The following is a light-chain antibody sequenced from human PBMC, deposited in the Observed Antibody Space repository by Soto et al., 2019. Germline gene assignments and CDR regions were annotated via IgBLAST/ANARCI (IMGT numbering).Light chain of an antibody. CDR2: QDS. Sequence: SYELTQPPSVSVSPGQTASITCSGAKSGDKYACWYQQKPGQSPVLVIYQDSKRPSGIPERFSGSNSGNTATLTISGTQAMDEADYYCQAWDSSTFYVFGTGTKLTVL. CDR3: QAWDSSTFYV. V-gene: IGLV3-1*01. CDR1: KSGDKY. J-gene: IGLJ1*01.